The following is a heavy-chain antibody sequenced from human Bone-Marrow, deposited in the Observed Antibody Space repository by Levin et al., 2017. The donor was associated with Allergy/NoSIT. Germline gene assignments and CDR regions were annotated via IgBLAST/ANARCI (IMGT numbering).Heavy chain of an antibody. V-gene: IGHV1-69*01. CDR2: IIPVFGTP. CDR1: GGTFSSVA. Sequence: KISCKASGGTFSSVAISWVRQAPGQGLEWMGGIIPVFGTPTYTQQFQGRVTITADESTTTAYMEVSSLTSEDTALYFCARGFLGGADDYDILGYYSGMDVWGQGTTVTVSS. J-gene: IGHJ6*02. D-gene: IGHD3-22*01. CDR3: ARGFLGGADDYDILGYYSGMDV.